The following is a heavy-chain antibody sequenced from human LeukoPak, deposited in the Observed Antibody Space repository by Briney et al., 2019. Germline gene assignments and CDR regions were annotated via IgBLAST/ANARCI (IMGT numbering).Heavy chain of an antibody. CDR1: GGSISSSSYY. V-gene: IGHV4-39*01. CDR2: IYYSGST. CDR3: AAYYYYGMDV. J-gene: IGHJ6*02. Sequence: SETLSLTCTVSGGSISSSSYYWGWIRQPPGKGLEWIGSIYYSGSTYYNPSLKSRVTISVDTSKNQFSLKLSSVTAADTAVYYCAAYYYYGMDVWGQGTTVTVSS.